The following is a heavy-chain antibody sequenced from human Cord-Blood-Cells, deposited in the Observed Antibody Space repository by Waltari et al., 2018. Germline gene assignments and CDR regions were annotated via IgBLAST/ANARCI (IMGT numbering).Heavy chain of an antibody. CDR2: ILPGDSDT. CDR3: ARKSSIAVAGTDFDY. J-gene: IGHJ4*02. CDR1: GYSFTSHW. Sequence: DVQLVQSGAEVKKPGESLKISCKGSGYSFTSHWIGWLRQMPGKGLGLMGIILPGDSDTRYSPSFQGQVTISADKSISTAYLQWSSLKASDTAMYYCARKSSIAVAGTDFDYWGQGTLVTVSS. V-gene: IGHV5-51*01. D-gene: IGHD6-19*01.